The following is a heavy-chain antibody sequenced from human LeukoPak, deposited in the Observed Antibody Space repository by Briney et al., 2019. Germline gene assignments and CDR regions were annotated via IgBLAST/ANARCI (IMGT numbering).Heavy chain of an antibody. D-gene: IGHD6-19*01. CDR1: GYTFSNYA. CDR2: INTNSGGP. V-gene: IGHV1-2*02. Sequence: ASVKVSCKASGYTFSNYAINGVRQAPGQGLEWMGWINTNSGGPNYPQKFQGRVTMTRDTSSSTAYMELSRLRFDDSAVYYCARGREVAGTVSYWGQGTLVTVSS. CDR3: ARGREVAGTVSY. J-gene: IGHJ4*02.